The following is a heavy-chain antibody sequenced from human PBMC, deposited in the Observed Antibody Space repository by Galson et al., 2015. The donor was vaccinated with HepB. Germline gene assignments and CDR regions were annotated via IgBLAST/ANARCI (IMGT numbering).Heavy chain of an antibody. V-gene: IGHV3-43*01. J-gene: IGHJ4*02. CDR1: GFTFYGHT. Sequence: YMILSCSASGFTFYGHTMQGVCKVPCKGLEGVSLLSWDAVCTYYADSVQGRFTISRDNNKNSLYLQMNSLRTEDTAFYYCTKGSQSSGWYASDYWGQGTLVIVSS. CDR2: LSWDAVCT. CDR3: TKGSQSSGWYASDY. D-gene: IGHD6-19*01.